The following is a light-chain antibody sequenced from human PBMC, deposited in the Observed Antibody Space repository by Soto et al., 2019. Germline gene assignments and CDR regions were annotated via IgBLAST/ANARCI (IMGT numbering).Light chain of an antibody. CDR1: SSNIGAGYD. CDR3: QSYDSSLRCYYV. Sequence: QSVLTQSPSVSGAPGQRVTISCTRSSSNIGAGYDGHGHQQLPGTAPKILIYGNSNRPSGVPHRFSGSKSGTSASLAITGLQDAHEADYYCQSYDSSLRCYYVFGTGTKVTVL. CDR2: GNS. J-gene: IGLJ1*01. V-gene: IGLV1-40*01.